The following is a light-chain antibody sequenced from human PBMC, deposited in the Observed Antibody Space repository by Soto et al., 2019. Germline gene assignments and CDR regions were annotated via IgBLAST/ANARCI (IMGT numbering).Light chain of an antibody. Sequence: DIQLAQSPSSLSASVGDRVTITFRASQSISNSLNWYQQKSEEVPKLLIYAASRLQSGVPSRFSGSGSGTDFNLTISSLQPVDFATYFCQHSYSSFGQGTKV. CDR2: AAS. CDR3: QHSYSS. V-gene: IGKV1-39*01. J-gene: IGKJ1*01. CDR1: QSISNS.